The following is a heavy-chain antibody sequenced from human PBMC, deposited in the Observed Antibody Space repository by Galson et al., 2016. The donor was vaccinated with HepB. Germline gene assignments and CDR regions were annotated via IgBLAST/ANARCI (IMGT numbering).Heavy chain of an antibody. V-gene: IGHV3-30*03. CDR3: AGAFDY. Sequence: SLRLSCAASGFTFNNYGMHWVRHAPGKGLDWVAVISHDGTTTYSADSVKGRFTISRDNSKHTLYLQMTSLRPEDTAIYYCAGAFDYWGQGILVTVSS. CDR2: ISHDGTTT. CDR1: GFTFNNYG. J-gene: IGHJ4*02.